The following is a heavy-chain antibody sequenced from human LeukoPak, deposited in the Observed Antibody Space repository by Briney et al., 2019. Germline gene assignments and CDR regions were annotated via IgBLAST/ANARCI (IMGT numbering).Heavy chain of an antibody. Sequence: PGRSLRLSCAASGFTFDDYAMHWVRQAPGKGLEWVSGISWNSGSIGYADSVKGRFTISGDNAKNSLYLQMNSLRAEDTALYYCAKDLGYGGMDVWGQGTTVTVSS. D-gene: IGHD5-12*01. CDR1: GFTFDDYA. CDR2: ISWNSGSI. V-gene: IGHV3-9*01. J-gene: IGHJ6*02. CDR3: AKDLGYGGMDV.